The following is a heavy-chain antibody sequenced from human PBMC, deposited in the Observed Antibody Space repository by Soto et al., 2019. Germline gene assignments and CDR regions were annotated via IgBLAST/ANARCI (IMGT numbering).Heavy chain of an antibody. CDR1: RYSFNCYG. J-gene: IGHJ4*02. V-gene: IGHV1-18*01. Sequence: SVKVSCKAFRYSFNCYGLAWVRRAPVRGLQWVGWISSYNGDTNYAENLHGRVTITTDTSSETAYVELRGLRSDLTAMYYCARVWGKDNSLWENYRERSLDYWGQGTLVTVSS. D-gene: IGHD3-16*02. CDR3: ARVWGKDNSLWENYRERSLDY. CDR2: ISSYNGDT.